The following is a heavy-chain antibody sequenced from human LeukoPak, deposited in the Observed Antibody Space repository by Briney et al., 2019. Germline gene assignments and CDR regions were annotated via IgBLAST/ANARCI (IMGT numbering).Heavy chain of an antibody. J-gene: IGHJ4*02. D-gene: IGHD3-10*01. CDR3: AGGSGTYSPDY. CDR2: ITSRSAFT. CDR1: GFSFSEYS. V-gene: IGHV3-21*05. Sequence: KPGGSLRLSCVGSGFSFSEYSMNWVRQSPGKGLEWISYITSRSAFTYFAGSVKGRFTISRDNAKNTLYLQMGSLRAEDMAVYYCAGGSGTYSPDYWGQGTLVTVSS.